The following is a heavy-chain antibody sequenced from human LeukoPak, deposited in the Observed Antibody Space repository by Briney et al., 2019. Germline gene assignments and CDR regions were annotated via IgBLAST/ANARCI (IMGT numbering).Heavy chain of an antibody. D-gene: IGHD3-10*01. Sequence: TGGSLRLSCAASGFTFSSYAMHWVRQAPGKGLEWVAVISYDGSNKYYADSVKGRFTISRDNSKNTLYLQMNSLRAEDTAVYYCAKDDGYYGSGSYWGQGTLVTVSS. J-gene: IGHJ4*02. CDR2: ISYDGSNK. V-gene: IGHV3-30-3*01. CDR3: AKDDGYYGSGSY. CDR1: GFTFSSYA.